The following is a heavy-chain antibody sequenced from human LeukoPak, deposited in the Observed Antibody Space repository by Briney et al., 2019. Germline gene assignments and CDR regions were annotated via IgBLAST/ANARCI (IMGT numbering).Heavy chain of an antibody. CDR1: GFTFSNAW. V-gene: IGHV3-15*01. J-gene: IGHJ4*02. CDR2: IKSKTDGGTT. Sequence: GGSLRLSCAASGFTFSNAWMSWVRQAPGKGLEWVGRIKSKTDGGTTDYAAPVKGRFTISRDDSKNKLYLQMNSLKTEDTAVYYCTRPSITMVRGVIITYLFDYWGQGTLVTVSS. D-gene: IGHD3-10*01. CDR3: TRPSITMVRGVIITYLFDY.